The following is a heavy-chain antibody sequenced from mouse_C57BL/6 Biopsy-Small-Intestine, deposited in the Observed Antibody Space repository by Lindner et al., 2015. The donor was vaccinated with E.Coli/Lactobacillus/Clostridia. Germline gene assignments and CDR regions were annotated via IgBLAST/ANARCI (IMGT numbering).Heavy chain of an antibody. CDR1: GFTFSDYG. Sequence: VQLQESGGGLVKPGGSLKLSCAASGFTFSDYGMHWVRQAPEKGLGWVAYISSGSSTIYYADTVKGRFTISRDNAKNTLFLQMTSLRSEDTAMYYCARGDAKGAMDYWGQGTSVTVSS. D-gene: IGHD3-3*01. V-gene: IGHV5-17*01. CDR2: ISSGSSTI. CDR3: ARGDAKGAMDY. J-gene: IGHJ4*01.